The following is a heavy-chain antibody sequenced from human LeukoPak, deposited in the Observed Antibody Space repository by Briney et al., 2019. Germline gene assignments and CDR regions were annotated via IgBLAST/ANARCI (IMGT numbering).Heavy chain of an antibody. V-gene: IGHV4-31*03. CDR3: ARSFYGSGNFDL. Sequence: SQTLSLTCTVSGGSIRTRGFYWSWIRQLPGKGLEWIGYIYSSGSTYYNPSLKSRVSFSVDTSKNQFSLKLSSVTAADTAIYYCARSFYGSGNFDLWGQGTLVTVSS. CDR2: IYSSGST. D-gene: IGHD3-10*01. J-gene: IGHJ4*02. CDR1: GGSIRTRGFY.